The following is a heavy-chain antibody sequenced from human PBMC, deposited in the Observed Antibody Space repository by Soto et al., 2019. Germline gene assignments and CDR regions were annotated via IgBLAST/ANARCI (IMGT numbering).Heavy chain of an antibody. CDR1: GGSFCGYY. CDR3: AREKACFDY. V-gene: IGHV4-34*01. J-gene: IGHJ4*02. CDR2: INHSGST. Sequence: QVQLQQWGAGLLKPSETLSLTCAVYGGSFCGYYWSWIRQPPGKGLEWIGEINHSGSTNYNPSLKSRVTISVDTSKNQFSLKLSSVTAADTAVYYCAREKACFDYWGQGTLVTVSS.